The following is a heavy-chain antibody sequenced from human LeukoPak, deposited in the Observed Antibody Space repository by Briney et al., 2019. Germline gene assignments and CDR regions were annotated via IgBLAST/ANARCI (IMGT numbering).Heavy chain of an antibody. Sequence: PSETLSLTCIVSGVSISSSRYYWGWLGQRDGQGLEWIGRIHSDGSTYDNPSLRSPVIMSIDTSKNQFSLTLTSVTDAETAVYFCARDVGLDYWGHGILVTVSS. J-gene: IGHJ4*01. V-gene: IGHV4-39*07. CDR2: IHSDGST. CDR3: ARDVGLDY. CDR1: GVSISSSRYY.